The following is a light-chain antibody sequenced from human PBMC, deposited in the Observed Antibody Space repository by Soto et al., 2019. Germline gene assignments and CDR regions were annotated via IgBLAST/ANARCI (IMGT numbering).Light chain of an antibody. CDR3: SSYTSSSIVYV. Sequence: QSALTQPASASGSPGQSITISCTGTGTDVGAYDYVSWYQQHPGKAPKLVIYDVNNRPSGVSSRFSGSKSGNTASLTISGLQAEDEADYYCSSYTSSSIVYVFGTVTKVTVL. CDR2: DVN. J-gene: IGLJ1*01. V-gene: IGLV2-14*03. CDR1: GTDVGAYDY.